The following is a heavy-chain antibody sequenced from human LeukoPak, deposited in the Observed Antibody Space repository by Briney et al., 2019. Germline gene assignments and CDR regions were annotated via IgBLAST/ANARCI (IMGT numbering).Heavy chain of an antibody. CDR3: ARDGATIFGVADYYMDV. J-gene: IGHJ6*03. D-gene: IGHD3-3*01. CDR2: IYYSGSP. CDR1: GGSISSYY. V-gene: IGHV4-59*01. Sequence: SETLSLTCTVSGGSISSYYWSWIRQPPGKGVEWIGYIYYSGSPNYNPSLKSRVTISVDRSKNQFSLKLSSVTAADTAVYYCARDGATIFGVADYYMDVWGKGTTVTVSS.